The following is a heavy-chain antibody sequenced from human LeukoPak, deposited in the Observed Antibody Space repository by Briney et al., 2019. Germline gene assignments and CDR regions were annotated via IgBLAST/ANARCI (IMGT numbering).Heavy chain of an antibody. CDR2: ISSSGSTI. CDR3: ARDQYGMDV. CDR1: GFTFSSYE. V-gene: IGHV3-48*03. Sequence: GGSLRLSCAASGFTFSSYEMNWFRQAPGKGLEWVSYISSSGSTIYYADSVKGRFPISRDNAKNSLYLQMNSLRAEDTAVYYCARDQYGMDVWGQGTTVTVSS. J-gene: IGHJ6*02.